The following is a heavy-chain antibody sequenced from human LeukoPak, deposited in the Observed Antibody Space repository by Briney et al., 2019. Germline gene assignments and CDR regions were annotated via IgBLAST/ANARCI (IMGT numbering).Heavy chain of an antibody. V-gene: IGHV3-30*04. CDR2: ISYDGSNK. J-gene: IGHJ4*02. Sequence: GGSLRLSCAASGFSFSSYAMHRVRQAPGKGLEWVAVISYDGSNKYYADSVKGRFTISRDNSKNTLYLQVNSLRAEDTAVYYCARLPRSGWYDFYDYWGQGTLVTVSS. CDR1: GFSFSSYA. CDR3: ARLPRSGWYDFYDY. D-gene: IGHD6-19*01.